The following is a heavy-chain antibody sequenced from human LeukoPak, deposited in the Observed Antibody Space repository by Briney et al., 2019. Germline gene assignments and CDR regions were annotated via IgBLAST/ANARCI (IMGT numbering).Heavy chain of an antibody. CDR1: GGSISSGDYY. D-gene: IGHD3-22*01. Sequence: PSETLSLTCTVSGGSISSGDYYWSWIRQPPGKGLEWIGYIYYSGSTYYNPSLKSRVTISVDTSKNQFSLKLSSVTAADTAVYYCARVRISWYYYDSSGSFDYWGQGTLVTVSS. J-gene: IGHJ4*02. CDR2: IYYSGST. CDR3: ARVRISWYYYDSSGSFDY. V-gene: IGHV4-30-4*01.